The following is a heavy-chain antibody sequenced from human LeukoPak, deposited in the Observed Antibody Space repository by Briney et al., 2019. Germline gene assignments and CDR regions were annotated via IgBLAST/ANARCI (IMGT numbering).Heavy chain of an antibody. CDR2: ISYTSSYI. J-gene: IGHJ4*02. CDR1: GFTFSSYS. Sequence: GGSLRLSCAASGFTFSSYSMNWVRQAPGKGLEWVSSISYTSSYIYYADSVKGRFTISRDNAKNSLFLQMNSLRAEDTAVYYCAREGLYGDYAGHWGQGTLVTATS. CDR3: AREGLYGDYAGH. V-gene: IGHV3-21*01. D-gene: IGHD4-17*01.